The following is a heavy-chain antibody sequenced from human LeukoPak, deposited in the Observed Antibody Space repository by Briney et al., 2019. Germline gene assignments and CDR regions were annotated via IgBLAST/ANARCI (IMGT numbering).Heavy chain of an antibody. CDR3: AKGRYYYDSSGYYYEYFQH. CDR2: ISWDGGST. CDR1: GFTFDDYT. Sequence: GGSLRLSCAASGFTFDDYTMHWVRQAPGKGLEWVSLISWDGGSTYYADSVKGRFTISRDNSENSLYLQMNSLRTEDTALYYCAKGRYYYDSSGYYYEYFQHWGQGTLVTVSS. J-gene: IGHJ1*01. D-gene: IGHD3-22*01. V-gene: IGHV3-43*01.